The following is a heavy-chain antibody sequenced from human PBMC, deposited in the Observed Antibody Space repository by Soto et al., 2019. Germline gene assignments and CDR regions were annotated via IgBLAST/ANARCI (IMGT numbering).Heavy chain of an antibody. Sequence: EVQLVESGGGLVPPGRSLRLSCVASGFTFDDYNMHWVRQTPGKGLEWVSGVSWNSDITGYADSVKGRFTISRDNAKNSLYLQMNSLRAEDTAMYYCAKDRHRGYGTFDYLGQGTLVTVSS. CDR1: GFTFDDYN. J-gene: IGHJ4*02. CDR2: VSWNSDIT. V-gene: IGHV3-9*01. D-gene: IGHD1-1*01. CDR3: AKDRHRGYGTFDY.